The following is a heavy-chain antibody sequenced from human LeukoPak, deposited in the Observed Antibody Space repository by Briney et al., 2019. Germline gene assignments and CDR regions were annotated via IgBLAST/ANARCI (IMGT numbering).Heavy chain of an antibody. CDR2: ISYDGSNK. D-gene: IGHD3-10*01. Sequence: PGRSLRLSCAASGFTFSSYAMHWFRQAPGKGLEWVAVISYDGSNKYYADSVKGRFTISRDNSKNTLYLQMNSLRAEDTAVYYCASIYGSGSYHPGTDYWGQGTLVTVSS. CDR1: GFTFSSYA. CDR3: ASIYGSGSYHPGTDY. V-gene: IGHV3-30*04. J-gene: IGHJ4*02.